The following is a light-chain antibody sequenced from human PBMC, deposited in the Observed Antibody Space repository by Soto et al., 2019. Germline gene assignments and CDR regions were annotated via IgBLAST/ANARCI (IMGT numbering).Light chain of an antibody. V-gene: IGKV3-11*01. Sequence: EIVLTQSPATLSLSPGERATLSCRASQSVSSYLAWYQQKPGQAPRLLIYDASSRATGIPARFSGSGSGTDSTLTISSLEPEDFAAYYCQQRSNWPYTFGQGTKLEIK. CDR2: DAS. CDR1: QSVSSY. CDR3: QQRSNWPYT. J-gene: IGKJ2*01.